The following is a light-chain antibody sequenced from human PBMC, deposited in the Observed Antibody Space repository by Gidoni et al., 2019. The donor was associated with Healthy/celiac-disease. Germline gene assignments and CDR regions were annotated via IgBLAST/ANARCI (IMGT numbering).Light chain of an antibody. CDR3: QSYDSSLSGVL. V-gene: IGLV1-40*01. CDR1: RYNIGAGYD. Sequence: QSVLTQPPSVSGAPGQRVTISCTVSRYNIGAGYDVHWYQQLPGTAPKLLIYGNNNRPSGVPDRFSGSKSGTSASLAITGLQAEDEADYYCQSYDSSLSGVLFGGGTKVTVL. J-gene: IGLJ2*01. CDR2: GNN.